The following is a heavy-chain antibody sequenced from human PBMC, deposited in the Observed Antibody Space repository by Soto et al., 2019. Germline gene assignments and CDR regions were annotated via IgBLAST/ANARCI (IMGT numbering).Heavy chain of an antibody. V-gene: IGHV4-38-2*02. D-gene: IGHD5-18*01. J-gene: IGHJ4*02. CDR1: GYSISNGYY. CDR3: VRDRYSYGSELAK. CDR2: IYHSGTT. Sequence: PSETLSLTCTVSGYSISNGYYWGWIRQSPEKGLEWIGTIYHSGTTYYNPSLKSRVIMSIDTSKNQFSLNLNSVTAADTAVYYCVRDRYSYGSELAKWGQGTLVTVSS.